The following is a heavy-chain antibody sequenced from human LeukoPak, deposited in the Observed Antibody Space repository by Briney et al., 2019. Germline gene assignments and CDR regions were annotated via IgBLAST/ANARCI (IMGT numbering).Heavy chain of an antibody. CDR2: INHSGST. Sequence: PSETLSLTCAVYGGSFSGYYWSWIRQPPGKGLEWIGEINHSGSTNYNPSLKSRVTISVDTSKNQFSLKLSSVTAADTAVYYCARDYYGSGSHKKTYYMDVWGKGTTVTISS. V-gene: IGHV4-34*01. J-gene: IGHJ6*03. CDR1: GGSFSGYY. CDR3: ARDYYGSGSHKKTYYMDV. D-gene: IGHD3-10*01.